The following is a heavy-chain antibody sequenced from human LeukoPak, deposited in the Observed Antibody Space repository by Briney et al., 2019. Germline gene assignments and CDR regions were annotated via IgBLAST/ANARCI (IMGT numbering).Heavy chain of an antibody. V-gene: IGHV3-7*01. CDR1: RFSFSSYW. J-gene: IGHJ6*04. Sequence: GGSLRLSCAASRFSFSSYWMSWVRQAPGKGLEWVANINQDGSEKYYVDSVKGRFTISRDNAKNSVSLQMNSLTVEDTAVYYCARDGGVWGKGTTVTVSS. CDR3: ARDGGV. CDR2: INQDGSEK. D-gene: IGHD3-3*01.